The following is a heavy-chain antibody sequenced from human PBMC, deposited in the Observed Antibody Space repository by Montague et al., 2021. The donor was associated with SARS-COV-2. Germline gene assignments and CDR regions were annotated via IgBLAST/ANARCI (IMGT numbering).Heavy chain of an antibody. V-gene: IGHV4-39*01. CDR2: VDYSGNT. J-gene: IGHJ4*02. D-gene: IGHD5-18*01. CDR1: GGPISGSSYY. Sequence: SETLSLTCTVSGGPISGSSYYWGWIRQPPGKGLEWIGSVDYSGNTYYSPSLKSRLTISVDTSKNQFSLKLKAVTAADTALYYCARREYSYGWDDWGQGTLVTVSS. CDR3: ARREYSYGWDD.